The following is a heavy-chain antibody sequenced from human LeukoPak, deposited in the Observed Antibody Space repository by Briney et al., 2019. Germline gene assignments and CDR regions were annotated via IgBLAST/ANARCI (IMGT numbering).Heavy chain of an antibody. Sequence: SETLSLTCAVYGGSFSGYYWSWIRQPPGKGLEWIGEINHSGSTNYNPSLKSRVTISVDTSKNQFSLKLSSVTTADTAVYYCVRGNGWYAYWGQGTLVTVSS. D-gene: IGHD6-19*01. CDR3: VRGNGWYAY. CDR1: GGSFSGYY. V-gene: IGHV4-34*01. J-gene: IGHJ4*02. CDR2: INHSGST.